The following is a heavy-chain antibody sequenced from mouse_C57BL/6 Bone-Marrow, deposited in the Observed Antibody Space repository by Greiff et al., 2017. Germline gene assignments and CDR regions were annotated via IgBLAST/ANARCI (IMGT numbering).Heavy chain of an antibody. J-gene: IGHJ1*03. D-gene: IGHD1-1*01. V-gene: IGHV14-4*01. CDR1: GFNIKDDY. CDR3: TLYYGSSYRYFDV. Sequence: VQLKQSGAELVRPGASVKLSCTASGFNIKDDYMHWVKQRPEQGLEWIGWIDPENGDTEYASKFQGKATITADTSSNTAYLQLSSLPSEDTAVYYCTLYYGSSYRYFDVWGTGTTVTVSS. CDR2: IDPENGDT.